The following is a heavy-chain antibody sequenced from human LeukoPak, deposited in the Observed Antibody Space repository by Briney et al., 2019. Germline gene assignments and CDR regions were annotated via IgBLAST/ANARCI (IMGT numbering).Heavy chain of an antibody. V-gene: IGHV3-30*02. Sequence: GGSLRLSCAASGFTFSSYGMHWVRQAPGKGLEWVAFIRYDGSNKYYADSVKGRFTISRDNSKNTLYLQMNSLRAEDTAVYYCAKEVIAAAARYFDLWGRGTLVTVSS. CDR2: IRYDGSNK. CDR1: GFTFSSYG. D-gene: IGHD6-13*01. J-gene: IGHJ2*01. CDR3: AKEVIAAAARYFDL.